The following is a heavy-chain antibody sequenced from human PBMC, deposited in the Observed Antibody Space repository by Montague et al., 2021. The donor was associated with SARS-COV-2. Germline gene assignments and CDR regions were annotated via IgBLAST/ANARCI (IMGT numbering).Heavy chain of an antibody. Sequence: SETLSLTCSVSGGSISTSDYYWGWIRQPPGKGLEWIGTIDYSGYTYYNTSLKSRITISLDTSKNQFYLRLDSVTDAATAVYYCVSPSMFLVLWGQGTLVTVSS. V-gene: IGHV4-39*01. CDR1: GGSISTSDYY. D-gene: IGHD2/OR15-2a*01. CDR2: IDYSGYT. CDR3: VSPSMFLVL. J-gene: IGHJ4*02.